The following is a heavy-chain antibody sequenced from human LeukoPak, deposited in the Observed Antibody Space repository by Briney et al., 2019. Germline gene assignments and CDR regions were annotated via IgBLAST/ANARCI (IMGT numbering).Heavy chain of an antibody. CDR2: INPNSGGT. J-gene: IGHJ3*02. V-gene: IGHV1-2*02. CDR1: GYTFTGYY. D-gene: IGHD3-22*01. CDR3: ARSQLSYYDSSGYQGGLDAFDI. Sequence: ASVKVSCKASGYTFTGYYMHWVRQAPGQGLEWMGWINPNSGGTNYAQKFQGRVTMTRGTSISTAYMELSRLRSDDTAVYYCARSQLSYYDSSGYQGGLDAFDIWGQGTMVTVSS.